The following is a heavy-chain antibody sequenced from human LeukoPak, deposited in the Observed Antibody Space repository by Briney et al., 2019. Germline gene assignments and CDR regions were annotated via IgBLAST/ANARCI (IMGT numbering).Heavy chain of an antibody. CDR2: ISWDGDNP. CDR3: AKGHDSSGYYYIRGAFDI. CDR1: GFTFNDYA. J-gene: IGHJ3*02. V-gene: IGHV3-9*01. Sequence: SGGSLRLSCVVSGFTFNDYAMHWVRQVPEKGLEWVSGISWDGDNPGYADTVKGRFTISRDNAKKSLYLQMNSLRVEDTALYYCAKGHDSSGYYYIRGAFDIWGQGTMVTVSS. D-gene: IGHD3-22*01.